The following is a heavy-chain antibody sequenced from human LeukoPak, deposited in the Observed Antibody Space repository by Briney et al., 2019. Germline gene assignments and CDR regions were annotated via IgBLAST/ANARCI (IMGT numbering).Heavy chain of an antibody. CDR3: AKANPGYSSSWPDAFDI. J-gene: IGHJ3*02. D-gene: IGHD6-13*01. V-gene: IGHV3-23*01. Sequence: GGSLRLSCATSGFTFSGFDMTWVRQAPGKGLQWVSSISGSGADTDYADFVKGRFTISRDNSKNTLYLQMNSLRAEDTAVYYCAKANPGYSSSWPDAFDIWGQGTVVTVSS. CDR1: GFTFSGFD. CDR2: ISGSGADT.